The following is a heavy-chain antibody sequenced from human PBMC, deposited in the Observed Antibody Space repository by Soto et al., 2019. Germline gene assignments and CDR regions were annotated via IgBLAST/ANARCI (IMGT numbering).Heavy chain of an antibody. J-gene: IGHJ6*02. CDR2: ISAYNGNT. Sequence: QVQLVQSGAEVKKPGASVKVSCKASGYTFTSYGISWVRQAPGQGLEWMGWISAYNGNTNYAQKLQGRVTMTTDTSTSTAYMELRSLRSDDTAVDYCARYGKAAESYYYYGMDVWGQGTTVTVSS. CDR1: GYTFTSYG. D-gene: IGHD6-13*01. V-gene: IGHV1-18*01. CDR3: ARYGKAAESYYYYGMDV.